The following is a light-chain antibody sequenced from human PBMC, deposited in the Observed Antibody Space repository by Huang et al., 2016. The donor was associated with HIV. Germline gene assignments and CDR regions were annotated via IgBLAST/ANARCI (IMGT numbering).Light chain of an antibody. CDR1: QSVNSN. Sequence: EIVMTQSPATLSVSPGERATLSCRASQSVNSNLAWYQQKPGQAPRLFIDGASTRATGNPARVRGSGSGTEFTLTISSLQSEDCAVYYCQHYNDWPPWTFGQGTKVEIK. V-gene: IGKV3-15*01. CDR3: QHYNDWPPWT. CDR2: GAS. J-gene: IGKJ1*01.